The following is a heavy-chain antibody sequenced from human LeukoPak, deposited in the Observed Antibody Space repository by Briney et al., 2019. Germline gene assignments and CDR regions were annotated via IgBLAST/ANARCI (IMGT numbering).Heavy chain of an antibody. CDR2: ISAYNGNT. CDR3: ASGAYYFDF. Sequence: GASVKVSCKASGYTFSSYGITWVRRAPGQGLEWMGWISAYNGNTHYAQKVQGRVTMTTDTSTSTAYMELRSLRSDDTAVYYCASGAYYFDFWGQGTLVTVSS. V-gene: IGHV1-18*01. J-gene: IGHJ4*02. CDR1: GYTFSSYG. D-gene: IGHD3-10*01.